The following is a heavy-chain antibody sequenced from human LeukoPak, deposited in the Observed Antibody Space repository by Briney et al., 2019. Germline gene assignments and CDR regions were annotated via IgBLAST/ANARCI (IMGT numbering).Heavy chain of an antibody. Sequence: SQTLSPTCTVSGGSISSGSYYWSWIRQPAGKGLEWIGRIYTSGSTNYNPSLKSRVTISVDTSKNQFSLKLSSVTAADTAVYYCAGGDYDYVWGSYRYGGYDYWGQGTLVTVSS. CDR3: AGGDYDYVWGSYRYGGYDY. V-gene: IGHV4-61*02. CDR2: IYTSGST. CDR1: GGSISSGSYY. D-gene: IGHD3-16*02. J-gene: IGHJ4*02.